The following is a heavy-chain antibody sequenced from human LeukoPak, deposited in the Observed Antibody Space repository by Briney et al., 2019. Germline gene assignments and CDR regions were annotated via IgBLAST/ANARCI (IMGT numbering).Heavy chain of an antibody. CDR3: AAHVDTAMVVAAYYFDY. V-gene: IGHV1-58*01. J-gene: IGHJ4*02. D-gene: IGHD5-18*01. Sequence: GASVKVSCKASGFTFTSSAVQWVRQARGQRLEWIGWIVVGSGNTNYAQKFQERVTITRDMSTSTAYMELSSLRSEDTAVYYCAAHVDTAMVVAAYYFDYWGQRTLVTVSS. CDR2: IVVGSGNT. CDR1: GFTFTSSA.